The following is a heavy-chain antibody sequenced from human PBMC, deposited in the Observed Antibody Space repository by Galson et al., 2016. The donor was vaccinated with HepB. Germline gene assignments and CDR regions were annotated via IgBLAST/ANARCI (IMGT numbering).Heavy chain of an antibody. CDR2: IYWDGVQ. V-gene: IGHV2-5*02. D-gene: IGHD2-8*01. Sequence: PALVKPTQTLTLTCSFSGFSLNTSGVAVGWVRQPPGKALEWLALIYWDGVQRFRPSLKSRLTIIKDTSKNQVVLTMTDMDPMDTATYFCAHKYAVPYDVFDVWGQGTVVTVSS. CDR3: AHKYAVPYDVFDV. CDR1: GFSLNTSGVA. J-gene: IGHJ3*01.